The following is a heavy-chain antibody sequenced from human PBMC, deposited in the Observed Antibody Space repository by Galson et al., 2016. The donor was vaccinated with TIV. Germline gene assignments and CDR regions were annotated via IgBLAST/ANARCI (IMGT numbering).Heavy chain of an antibody. D-gene: IGHD4-17*01. Sequence: LRLSCAASGFTFSSYGMHWVRQAPGKGLEWVAVTLYDGTKKFYADSVKGRFTISKDNSKNTVSLEMNSLRLEDTAVYYCARDPRIYGDYLLAYFDYWGQGTLLTVSS. CDR3: ARDPRIYGDYLLAYFDY. V-gene: IGHV3-30*03. CDR1: GFTFSSYG. CDR2: TLYDGTKK. J-gene: IGHJ4*02.